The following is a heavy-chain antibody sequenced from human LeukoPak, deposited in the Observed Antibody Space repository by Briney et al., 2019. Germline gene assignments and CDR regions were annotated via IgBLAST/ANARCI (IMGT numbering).Heavy chain of an antibody. Sequence: PGGSLRLACAVAGPTFDDYCMRWVRQVAGRWLGWVCGIHWIGGSTGYANSVKGRFSISRDNAKNSLYLQMNSLRAEDTALYYCARSGGAYYYYYYYMDVWGKGTTVTVSS. CDR1: GPTFDDYC. CDR3: ARSGGAYYYYYYYMDV. D-gene: IGHD3-10*01. J-gene: IGHJ6*03. V-gene: IGHV3-20*04. CDR2: IHWIGGST.